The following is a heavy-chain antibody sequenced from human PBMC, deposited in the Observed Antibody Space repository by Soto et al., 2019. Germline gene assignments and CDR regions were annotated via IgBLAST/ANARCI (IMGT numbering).Heavy chain of an antibody. D-gene: IGHD3-22*01. CDR1: GGTFSSYA. J-gene: IGHJ4*02. CDR3: ARGQRQYYYDSSGYYYSDY. Sequence: SVKVSCKASGGTFSSYAISWVRQAPGQGLEWMGGIIPIFGTANYAQKFQGRVTMTRNTSISTAYMELSSLRSEDTAVYYCARGQRQYYYDSSGYYYSDYWGQGTLVTVSS. V-gene: IGHV1-69*05. CDR2: IIPIFGTA.